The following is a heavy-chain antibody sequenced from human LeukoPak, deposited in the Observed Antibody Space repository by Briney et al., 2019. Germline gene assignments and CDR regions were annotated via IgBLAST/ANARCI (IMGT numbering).Heavy chain of an antibody. CDR2: ISDSGGRT. D-gene: IGHD6-19*01. V-gene: IGHV3-23*01. Sequence: GGSLRLSCAASGFAFSSQDMGWVRHAPGKGLEWVSAISDSGGRTYYADSVKGRFTISRDNSKNMLFLQMNSLRAEDTAVYYCAKDARRTSGWWFFDYWGQGTLVTVSS. CDR3: AKDARRTSGWWFFDY. CDR1: GFAFSSQD. J-gene: IGHJ4*02.